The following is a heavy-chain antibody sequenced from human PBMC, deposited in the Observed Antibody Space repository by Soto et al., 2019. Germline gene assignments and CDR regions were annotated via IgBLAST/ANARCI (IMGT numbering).Heavy chain of an antibody. D-gene: IGHD2-15*01. J-gene: IGHJ4*02. Sequence: GGSLRLSCAASGFTFSSYWMSWVRQAPGKGLEWVANIKQDGSEKYYVDSVKGRFTISRDNAKNSLYLQMNSLRAEDTAVYYCARDAEGYCSGGSCYSVGDYWGQGTLVTVSS. CDR1: GFTFSSYW. CDR2: IKQDGSEK. CDR3: ARDAEGYCSGGSCYSVGDY. V-gene: IGHV3-7*01.